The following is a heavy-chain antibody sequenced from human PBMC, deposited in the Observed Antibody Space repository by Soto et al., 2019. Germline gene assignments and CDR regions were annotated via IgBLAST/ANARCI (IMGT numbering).Heavy chain of an antibody. Sequence: GGPLRLSCAASGFTFSSYWMSWVRQAPGKGLEWVANIKQDGSEKYYVDSVKGRFTISRDNAKNSLYLQMNSLRAEDTAVYYCARDRGSSWDAAFDYWGQGTLVTVSS. CDR2: IKQDGSEK. V-gene: IGHV3-7*03. CDR1: GFTFSSYW. D-gene: IGHD6-13*01. J-gene: IGHJ4*02. CDR3: ARDRGSSWDAAFDY.